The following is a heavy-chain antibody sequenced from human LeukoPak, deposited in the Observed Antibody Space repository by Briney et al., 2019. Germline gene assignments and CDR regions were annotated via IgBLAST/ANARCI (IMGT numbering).Heavy chain of an antibody. CDR1: GASITSYY. CDR3: ARHGAAAAGDYFYYYLDV. CDR2: IYYSGST. Sequence: KPSETLSLTCTVSGASITSYYWSWIRQRPGEGLEWIGYIYYSGSTNYNPSLKSRVTISVDASKDQFSLKLSSVSAADTAVYYCARHGAAAAGDYFYYYLDVWGKGTTVTVSS. D-gene: IGHD6-13*01. V-gene: IGHV4-59*08. J-gene: IGHJ6*03.